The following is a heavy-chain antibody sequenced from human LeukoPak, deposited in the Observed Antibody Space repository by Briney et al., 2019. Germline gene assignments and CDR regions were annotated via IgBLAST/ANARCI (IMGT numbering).Heavy chain of an antibody. D-gene: IGHD4-23*01. CDR1: GGSISSGSYY. V-gene: IGHV4-61*02. CDR2: IYTSGST. CDR3: ARGSTVVDLFDY. J-gene: IGHJ4*02. Sequence: PSETLSLTCTVSGGSISSGSYYWNWIRQPAGKGLEWIGRIYTSGSTNYNPSLKSRVTISVDTSKNQFSLKLSSVTAADTAVYYCARGSTVVDLFDYWGQGTLVTVSS.